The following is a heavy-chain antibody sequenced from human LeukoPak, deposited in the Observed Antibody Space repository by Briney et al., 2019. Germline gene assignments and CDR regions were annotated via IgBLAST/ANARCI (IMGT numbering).Heavy chain of an antibody. CDR2: INHSGST. Sequence: SDTLSLTCAVYGGSFSGYYWSWIRQPPGKGREWIGEINHSGSTNYNPSLKSRVTISVDTSKNQFSLKLSSVTAANTAVYYCARERRHAFDIWGQGTMVTVSS. J-gene: IGHJ3*02. CDR3: ARERRHAFDI. CDR1: GGSFSGYY. V-gene: IGHV4-34*01.